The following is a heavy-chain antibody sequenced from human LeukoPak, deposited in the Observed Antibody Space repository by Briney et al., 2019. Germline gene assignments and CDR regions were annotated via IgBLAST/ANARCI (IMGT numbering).Heavy chain of an antibody. J-gene: IGHJ4*02. CDR1: GGSISSSSYY. Sequence: SETLSLTCTVSGGSISSSSYYWGWIRQPPGKGLEWIGSIYYSGSTYYNPSLKSRVTISVDTSKNQFSLKLSSVTAADTAVYYCARHKEMATIDYWGQGTLVTVSS. CDR3: ARHKEMATIDY. CDR2: IYYSGST. V-gene: IGHV4-39*01. D-gene: IGHD5-24*01.